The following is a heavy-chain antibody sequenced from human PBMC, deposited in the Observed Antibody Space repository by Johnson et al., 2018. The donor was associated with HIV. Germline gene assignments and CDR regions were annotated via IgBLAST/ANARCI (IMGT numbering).Heavy chain of an antibody. Sequence: QVQLVESGGGVVQPGKSLTLSCVGSGLSFSNFGIHWVRQAPGKGPEWVAVISFDGNLKKYADSVKGRFTISRDNSKNTLYLQMNSLRAEDTAVYYCARLRGAFDIWGQGTMVTVSS. CDR2: ISFDGNLK. V-gene: IGHV3-30*03. J-gene: IGHJ3*02. CDR1: GLSFSNFG. CDR3: ARLRGAFDI.